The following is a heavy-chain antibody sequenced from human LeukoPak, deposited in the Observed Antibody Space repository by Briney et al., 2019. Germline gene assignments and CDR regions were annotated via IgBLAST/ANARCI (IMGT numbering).Heavy chain of an antibody. CDR3: AKFPPYCSSTSCNDAFDI. V-gene: IGHV3-30*18. CDR1: GFTFSSYG. Sequence: GGSLRLSCAASGFTFSSYGMHWVRQAPGKGLEWVAVISYDGNYKYYADSVKGRFTISRDNSKNTLCLQMNSLRTEDTAVYYCAKFPPYCSSTSCNDAFDIWGQGTMVTVSS. CDR2: ISYDGNYK. J-gene: IGHJ3*02. D-gene: IGHD2-2*01.